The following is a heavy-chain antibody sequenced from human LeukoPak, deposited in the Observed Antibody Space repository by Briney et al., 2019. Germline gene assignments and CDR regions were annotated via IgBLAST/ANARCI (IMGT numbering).Heavy chain of an antibody. Sequence: GGSLRLSCAASGFTFSSYAMSWVRQAPGKGLEWVANIKQDGSEKYYVDSVKGRFTISRDNAKNSLYLEMNKLRVEDTAVYYCARGTVGTPGTGYWGQGTLVTVSS. J-gene: IGHJ4*02. V-gene: IGHV3-7*01. CDR3: ARGTVGTPGTGY. D-gene: IGHD4-23*01. CDR2: IKQDGSEK. CDR1: GFTFSSYA.